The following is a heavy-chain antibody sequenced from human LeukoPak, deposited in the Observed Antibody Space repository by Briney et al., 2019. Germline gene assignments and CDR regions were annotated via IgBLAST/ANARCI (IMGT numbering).Heavy chain of an antibody. CDR2: ISGSGGST. Sequence: GGSLRLSCAASGFTFSSYAMSWVRQAPGKGLEWVSAISGSGGSTYYADSVEGRFTISRDNSKNTLYLQMNSLRAEDTAVYYCANYYDSSGYYYGPEYFQHWGQGTLVTVSS. V-gene: IGHV3-23*01. CDR3: ANYYDSSGYYYGPEYFQH. D-gene: IGHD3-22*01. J-gene: IGHJ1*01. CDR1: GFTFSSYA.